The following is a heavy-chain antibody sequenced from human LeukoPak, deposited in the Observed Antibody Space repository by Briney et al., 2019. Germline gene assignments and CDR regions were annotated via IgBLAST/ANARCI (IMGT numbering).Heavy chain of an antibody. J-gene: IGHJ6*02. D-gene: IGHD7-27*01. CDR3: ANLMGTAYFYVMDV. V-gene: IGHV1-2*02. Sequence: ASVKVSCKASGYTFTDHYIHWVRQAPGQGLEWMGWINPSSGGTKFAQKFQGRVAMTRDTSISTAYMELSRLSSDDTAVYYCANLMGTAYFYVMDVWGQGTTVTVSS. CDR1: GYTFTDHY. CDR2: INPSSGGT.